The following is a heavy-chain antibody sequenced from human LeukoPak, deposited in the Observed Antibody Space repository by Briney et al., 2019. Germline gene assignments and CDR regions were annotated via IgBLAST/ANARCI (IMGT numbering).Heavy chain of an antibody. CDR2: ISSSSSYI. V-gene: IGHV3-21*04. CDR1: GFTFSSYS. Sequence: GGSLRLSCAASGFTFSSYSMNWVRQAPGKGLEWVSSISSSSSYIYYADSVKGRFTISRDNAKKSLYLQMNSLRAEDTAVYYCARVVTPRYCTSTSCYSKGWFDPWGQGTLVTVSS. CDR3: ARVVTPRYCTSTSCYSKGWFDP. D-gene: IGHD2-2*01. J-gene: IGHJ5*02.